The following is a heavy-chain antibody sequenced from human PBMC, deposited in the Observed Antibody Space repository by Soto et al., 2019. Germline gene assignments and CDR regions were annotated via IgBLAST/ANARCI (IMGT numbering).Heavy chain of an antibody. CDR3: ARGVSAGVDY. CDR2: ISSGGTYT. Sequence: PGGSLRLSCAASGFTLSTYWMHWVRQVPGKGLVWVSRISSGGTYTNYADSVKGRFTISRDSARNTLFLQMNYLTGEDTAFYYCARGVSAGVDYWGQGTLVTVSS. D-gene: IGHD1-26*01. V-gene: IGHV3-74*01. CDR1: GFTLSTYW. J-gene: IGHJ4*02.